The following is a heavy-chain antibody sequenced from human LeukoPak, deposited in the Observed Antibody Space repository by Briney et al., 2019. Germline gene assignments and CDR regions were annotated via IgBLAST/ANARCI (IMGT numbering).Heavy chain of an antibody. D-gene: IGHD3-9*01. Sequence: ASVKVSCKASGYTFTSYAMHWVRQAPGQRLEWMGWINAGNGNTKYSQKFQGRVIITRDTSASTAYMELSSLRSEDTAVYYCATIYDILTGYYNWGQGTLVTVSS. J-gene: IGHJ4*02. CDR3: ATIYDILTGYYN. CDR1: GYTFTSYA. V-gene: IGHV1-3*01. CDR2: INAGNGNT.